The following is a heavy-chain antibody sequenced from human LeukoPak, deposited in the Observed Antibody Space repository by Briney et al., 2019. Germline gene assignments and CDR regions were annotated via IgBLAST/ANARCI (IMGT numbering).Heavy chain of an antibody. Sequence: SETLSLTCTVSGASISSNYWSWIRQPPGKGLEWIGYIYTSGSTNYNPSLKSRVTISIDTSKNQFSLKLPSVTAADTAVYYCARHGGYDAFDIWGRGTMVTVSS. D-gene: IGHD3-16*01. CDR2: IYTSGST. J-gene: IGHJ3*02. CDR3: ARHGGYDAFDI. CDR1: GASISSNY. V-gene: IGHV4-4*09.